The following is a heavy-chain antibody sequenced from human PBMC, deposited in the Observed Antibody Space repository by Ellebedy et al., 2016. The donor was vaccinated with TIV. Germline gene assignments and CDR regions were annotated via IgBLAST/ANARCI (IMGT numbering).Heavy chain of an antibody. CDR3: ARGNRDSGSGYHPSFYYGLDV. Sequence: MPSETLSLTCTVSGVSISTYYWSWIPQPPGKGLECIGYIFHSGSINYNPSLKSPVSIAVDTSKNQFSLRLTSVAAADTAVYYCARGNRDSGSGYHPSFYYGLDVWGQGTTVTVSS. D-gene: IGHD3-3*01. CDR2: IFHSGSI. J-gene: IGHJ6*02. CDR1: GVSISTYY. V-gene: IGHV4-59*01.